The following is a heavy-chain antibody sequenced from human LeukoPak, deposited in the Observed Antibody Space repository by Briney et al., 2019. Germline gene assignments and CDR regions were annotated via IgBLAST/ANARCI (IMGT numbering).Heavy chain of an antibody. CDR1: GFTFSNYE. CDR2: ISSSGSTI. CDR3: AREGAPATNRYNWFDP. D-gene: IGHD2-15*01. Sequence: GWSLRLSCAASGFTFSNYEMNWVRQAPGKGLEWISYISSSGSTIYYVDSVKGRFTISRDNAKNSLFLQMHSLRAEDTAVYYCAREGAPATNRYNWFDPWGQGTLVTVSS. V-gene: IGHV3-48*03. J-gene: IGHJ5*02.